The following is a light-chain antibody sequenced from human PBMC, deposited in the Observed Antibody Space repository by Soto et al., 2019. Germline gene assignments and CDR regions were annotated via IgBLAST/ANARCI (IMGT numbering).Light chain of an antibody. CDR1: QSVSSY. CDR2: DAS. V-gene: IGKV3-11*01. J-gene: IGKJ1*01. Sequence: EIVLTQSPATLSLSPGERATLSCRASQSVSSYLAWYQQKPGQAPRLLIYDASNRATGIPARFSGSGSGTDVTLTSSSLEPEEFAVYYGQQRSNWPLTVGQGTKGEIK. CDR3: QQRSNWPLT.